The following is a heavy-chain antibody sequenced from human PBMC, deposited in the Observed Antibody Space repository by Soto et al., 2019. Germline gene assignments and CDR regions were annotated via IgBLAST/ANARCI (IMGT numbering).Heavy chain of an antibody. D-gene: IGHD3-16*01. CDR2: IVVGSGNT. CDR3: AAPMGYDYVPVYYGMDV. J-gene: IGHJ6*02. CDR1: GFTFTSSA. Sequence: QMQLVQSGPEVKKPGTSVKVSCKASGFTFTSSAVQWVRQARGQRLEWIGWIVVGSGNTNYAQKFQERVTITRDMSTSTAYMALSSLRSEDTAVYYCAAPMGYDYVPVYYGMDVWGQGTTVTVSS. V-gene: IGHV1-58*01.